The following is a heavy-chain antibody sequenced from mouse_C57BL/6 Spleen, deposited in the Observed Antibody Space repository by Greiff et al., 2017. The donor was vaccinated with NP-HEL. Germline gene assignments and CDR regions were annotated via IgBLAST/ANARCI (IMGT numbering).Heavy chain of an antibody. D-gene: IGHD1-1*01. CDR3: ARDGFRAVVATRYFDV. CDR2: ISYDGSN. J-gene: IGHJ1*03. V-gene: IGHV3-6*01. Sequence: ESGPGLVKPSQSLSLTCSVTGYSITSGYYWNWIRQFPGNKLEWMGYISYDGSNNYNPSLKNRISITRDTSKNQCFLKVNSVTTEDTATYYCARDGFRAVVATRYFDVWGTGTTVTVSS. CDR1: GYSITSGYY.